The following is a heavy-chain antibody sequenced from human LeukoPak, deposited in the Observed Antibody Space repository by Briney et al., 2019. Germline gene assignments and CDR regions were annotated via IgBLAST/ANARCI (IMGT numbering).Heavy chain of an antibody. CDR2: ISYDGSNK. J-gene: IGHJ6*02. CDR1: GFPFSSYW. D-gene: IGHD3-10*01. Sequence: GGSLRLSCAASGFPFSSYWMAWVRQAPGKGLEWVAVISYDGSNKYYADSVKGRFTISRDNSKNTLYLQMNSLRAEDTAVYYCARDGWFGAVYYYYGMDVWGQGTTVTVSS. V-gene: IGHV3-30-3*01. CDR3: ARDGWFGAVYYYYGMDV.